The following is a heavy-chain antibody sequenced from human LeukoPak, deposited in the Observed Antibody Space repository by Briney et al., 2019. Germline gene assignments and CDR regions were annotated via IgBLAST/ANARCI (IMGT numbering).Heavy chain of an antibody. D-gene: IGHD3-22*01. J-gene: IGHJ4*02. V-gene: IGHV1-18*01. CDR1: GGTFSSYA. CDR3: ARDQGVVVNEYYFDY. CDR2: ISAYNGNT. Sequence: ASVKVSCKASGGTFSSYAISWVRQAPGQGLEWMGWISAYNGNTNYAQKLQGRVTMTTDTSTSTAYMELRSLRSDNTAVYYCARDQGVVVNEYYFDYWGQGTLVTVSS.